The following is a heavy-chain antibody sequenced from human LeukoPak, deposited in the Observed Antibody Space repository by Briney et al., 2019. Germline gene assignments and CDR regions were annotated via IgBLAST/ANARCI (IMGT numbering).Heavy chain of an antibody. Sequence: GGSLRLSCAASGFTFSNYDMHWVRQPTGKGLEWVSAIASAGDTYYPGSVKGRFTISRESAKNSLYLQMNSLRAGDTAVYYCARGRMVRGVIITPFDYWGQGTLVTVSS. V-gene: IGHV3-13*01. CDR2: IASAGDT. CDR3: ARGRMVRGVIITPFDY. CDR1: GFTFSNYD. J-gene: IGHJ4*02. D-gene: IGHD3-10*01.